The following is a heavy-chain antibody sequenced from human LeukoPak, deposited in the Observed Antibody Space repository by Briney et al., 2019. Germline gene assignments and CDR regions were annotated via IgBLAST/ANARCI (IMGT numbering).Heavy chain of an antibody. Sequence: GGSLRLSCAASGFTFSDYYMTWIRQAPGKGLEWVSYISNSGRTIYYADSVKGRFTISRDNAKSSLFLQITSLTVEDLAVYYCARIIAVAPYYYYYMDVWGRGTTVTASS. J-gene: IGHJ6*03. CDR1: GFTFSDYY. CDR2: ISNSGRTI. V-gene: IGHV3-11*04. CDR3: ARIIAVAPYYYYYMDV. D-gene: IGHD6-19*01.